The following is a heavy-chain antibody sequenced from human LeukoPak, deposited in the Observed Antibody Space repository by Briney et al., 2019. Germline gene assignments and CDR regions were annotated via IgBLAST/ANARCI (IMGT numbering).Heavy chain of an antibody. Sequence: GGSLRLSCAASGFTFDDYAMHWVRPAPGEGLGWVSGISWNSGSIGYADSVKGRFTISRDNAKNSLYLQMNSLRAEDTALYYCAKVGAIAKGSYYFDYRGQGTLVTVSS. J-gene: IGHJ4*02. CDR3: AKVGAIAKGSYYFDY. D-gene: IGHD4-17*01. CDR2: ISWNSGSI. CDR1: GFTFDDYA. V-gene: IGHV3-9*01.